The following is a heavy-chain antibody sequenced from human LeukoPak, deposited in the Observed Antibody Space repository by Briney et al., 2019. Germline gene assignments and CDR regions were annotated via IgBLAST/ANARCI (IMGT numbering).Heavy chain of an antibody. CDR1: GFTFSSYG. D-gene: IGHD3-10*01. Sequence: PGGSLRLSCAASGFTFSSYGMSWVRQGPGKGLERVSAIRGRGGSTYYAHSVKGRLTISRDNSKNTRYLQMNSLGAEDTAVYYCANTLGRGVIRYYFDYWGQGTLVTVSS. V-gene: IGHV3-23*01. CDR2: IRGRGGST. CDR3: ANTLGRGVIRYYFDY. J-gene: IGHJ4*02.